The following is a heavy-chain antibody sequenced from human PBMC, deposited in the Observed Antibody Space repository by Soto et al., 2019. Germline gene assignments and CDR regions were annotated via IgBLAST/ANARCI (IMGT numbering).Heavy chain of an antibody. Sequence: GESLKISCQASGYSFTAYWITWVRQMPGKGLEWMATIDPSDSYVDYSPSFRGHVTFSVDRSITTVYLQWNSLKASDSAMYFCPGRASSSFYNFDFWGQGALVTVSS. J-gene: IGHJ4*02. CDR3: PGRASSSFYNFDF. CDR1: GYSFTAYW. V-gene: IGHV5-10-1*01. CDR2: IDPSDSYV. D-gene: IGHD2-2*01.